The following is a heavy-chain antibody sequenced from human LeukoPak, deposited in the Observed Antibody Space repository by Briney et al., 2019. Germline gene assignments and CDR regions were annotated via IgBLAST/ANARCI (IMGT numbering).Heavy chain of an antibody. J-gene: IGHJ4*02. V-gene: IGHV3-7*01. CDR3: ARDPVEWELLLDY. D-gene: IGHD1-26*01. CDR1: GFTFSSYS. CDR2: MNIDGSEK. Sequence: GGSLRLSCAASGFTFSSYSMNWVRQAPGKRPEWVANMNIDGSEKYYADSVKGRFSISRDNARNSVYLQMASLRVEDTAVYCCARDPVEWELLLDYWGQGTLVTVSS.